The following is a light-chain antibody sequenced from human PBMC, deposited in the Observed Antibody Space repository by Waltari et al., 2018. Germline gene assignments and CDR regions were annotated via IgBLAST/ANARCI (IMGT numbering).Light chain of an antibody. CDR1: SSNTGAGYD. V-gene: IGLV1-40*01. Sequence: QSVLTQPPSGSGAPGQRVTISCTGSSSNTGAGYDVHWYQQVPGTAPKLLIYGNTNRHSGVPDRFSGSKSGTSASLAITGLQAEDEADYYCQSYDSSLSGVVFGGGTKLTVL. CDR2: GNT. CDR3: QSYDSSLSGVV. J-gene: IGLJ2*01.